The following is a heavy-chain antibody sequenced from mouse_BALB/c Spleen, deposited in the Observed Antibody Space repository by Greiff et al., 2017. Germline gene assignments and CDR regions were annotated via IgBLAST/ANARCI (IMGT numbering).Heavy chain of an antibody. J-gene: IGHJ3*01. V-gene: IGHV3-2*02. CDR1: GYSITSDYA. CDR3: ARNDYGSSSFAY. CDR2: ISYSGST. Sequence: VQLKESGPGLVKPSQSLSLTCTVTGYSITSDYAWNWIRQFPGNKLEWMGYISYSGSTSYNPSLKSRISITRDTSKNQFFLQLNSVTTEDTATYYCARNDYGSSSFAYWGQGTLVTVSA. D-gene: IGHD1-1*01.